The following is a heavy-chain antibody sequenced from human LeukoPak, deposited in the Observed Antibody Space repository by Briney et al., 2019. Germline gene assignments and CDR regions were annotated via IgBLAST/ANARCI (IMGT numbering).Heavy chain of an antibody. Sequence: PGGSLGLSCAASGFTFSNYNINWVRQAPGKGLEWVSYISSSSSTIYYADSVKGRFTISRDNAKNSLYLQMNSLRAEDTAVYYCARSPDGYSYGYLYWGQGTLVTVSS. J-gene: IGHJ4*02. CDR2: ISSSSSTI. CDR3: ARSPDGYSYGYLY. CDR1: GFTFSNYN. V-gene: IGHV3-48*04. D-gene: IGHD5-18*01.